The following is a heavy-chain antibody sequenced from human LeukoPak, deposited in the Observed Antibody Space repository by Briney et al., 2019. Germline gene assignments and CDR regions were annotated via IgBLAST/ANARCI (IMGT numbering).Heavy chain of an antibody. Sequence: GGSLRLSCAASGFTFSSYAMSWVRQAPGKGLEWVSGISGSGGSTYYADSVKGRFTISRDNSKNTLYLQMNSLRAEDTAVYYCATGAGLGPKSLAAFDIWGQGTMVTVSS. CDR2: ISGSGGST. D-gene: IGHD3-22*01. V-gene: IGHV3-23*01. J-gene: IGHJ3*02. CDR3: ATGAGLGPKSLAAFDI. CDR1: GFTFSSYA.